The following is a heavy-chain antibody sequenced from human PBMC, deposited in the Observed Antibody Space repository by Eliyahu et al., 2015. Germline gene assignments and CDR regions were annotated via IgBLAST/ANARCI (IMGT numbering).Heavy chain of an antibody. CDR3: AREGGDYCSGGSCFLLY. CDR2: IMPIFGRS. D-gene: IGHD2-15*01. V-gene: IGHV1-69*01. CDR1: GGSFSSXA. Sequence: QVQLVQSGAEVKKPGSSAKVSCKASGGSFSSXAISWLRPAPGQGLEWMGGIMPIFGRSYYAQKFQGRVTITADESTSTAYMDLKSLRSDDTAVYYCAREGGDYCSGGSCFLLYWGQGTLVTVSS. J-gene: IGHJ4*02.